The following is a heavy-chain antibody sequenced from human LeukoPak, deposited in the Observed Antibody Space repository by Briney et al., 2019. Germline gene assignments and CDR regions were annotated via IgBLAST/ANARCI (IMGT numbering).Heavy chain of an antibody. D-gene: IGHD1-1*01. CDR1: GASISSGGYF. Sequence: SQTLSLTCTVYGASISSGGYFWGWIRQHPWKGLEWMGYFFYSGSTYYNPSLKSRVTISVDTSKNQISLKLSSVTAADTAVYYCARAPGSAYNAYYFDYWGQGTLVTVSS. J-gene: IGHJ4*02. CDR2: FFYSGST. CDR3: ARAPGSAYNAYYFDY. V-gene: IGHV4-31*03.